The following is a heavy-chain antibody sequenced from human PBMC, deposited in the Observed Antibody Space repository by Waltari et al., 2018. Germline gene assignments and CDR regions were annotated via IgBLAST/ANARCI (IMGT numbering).Heavy chain of an antibody. V-gene: IGHV3-30*04. CDR1: EFTFSSYA. CDR3: ARDYCDRTNCHGLDV. D-gene: IGHD3-22*01. Sequence: QVQLVESGGGVVQPGRSLRLSCEAAEFTFSSYAMHWVRQAPGKGLGWVAVISYNGRNIYYVDSVKGRFTISRDNSKKTLYMQMNSLRAEDTAVYYCARDYCDRTNCHGLDVWGQGTTVTVSS. CDR2: ISYNGRNI. J-gene: IGHJ6*02.